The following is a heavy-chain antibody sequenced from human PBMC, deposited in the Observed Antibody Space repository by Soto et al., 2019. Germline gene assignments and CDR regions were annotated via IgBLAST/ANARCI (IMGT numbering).Heavy chain of an antibody. CDR3: ARGLRYSYGHDPFDY. CDR2: ISYDGTNK. J-gene: IGHJ4*02. CDR1: GFTFSSYA. V-gene: IGHV3-30-3*01. D-gene: IGHD5-18*01. Sequence: GGSLRLSCAASGFTFSSYAMHWVRQAPGKGLEWVAVISYDGTNKYYTDSVKGRFTISRDNSKNTLYLQMNSLRAEDTAVYYCARGLRYSYGHDPFDYWGQGTLVTVSS.